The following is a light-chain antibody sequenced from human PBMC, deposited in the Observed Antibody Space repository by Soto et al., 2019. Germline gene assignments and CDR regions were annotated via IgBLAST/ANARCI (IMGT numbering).Light chain of an antibody. J-gene: IGKJ4*01. CDR2: DAS. CDR1: QSVSRY. CDR3: QQRSNWPPLT. Sequence: EIVLTQSPATPSLSPGERATLSCRASQSVSRYLAWYQQKPGQAPRLLIYDASNRATGIPARFSGSGSGTEFTLTISSLEPEDFAVYYCQQRSNWPPLTFGGGTKVEIK. V-gene: IGKV3-11*01.